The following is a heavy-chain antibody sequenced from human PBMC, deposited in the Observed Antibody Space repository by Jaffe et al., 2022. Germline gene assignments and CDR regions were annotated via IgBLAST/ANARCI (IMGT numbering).Heavy chain of an antibody. Sequence: QVQLQESGPGLVKPSETLSLTCAVSGYSISSGYYWGWIRQPPGKGLEWIGSIYHSGSTYYNPSLKSRVTISVDTSKNQFSLKLSSVTAADTAVYYCARQKEQQLFNFDYWGQGTLVTVSS. CDR3: ARQKEQQLFNFDY. V-gene: IGHV4-38-2*01. CDR1: GYSISSGYY. D-gene: IGHD6-13*01. J-gene: IGHJ4*02. CDR2: IYHSGST.